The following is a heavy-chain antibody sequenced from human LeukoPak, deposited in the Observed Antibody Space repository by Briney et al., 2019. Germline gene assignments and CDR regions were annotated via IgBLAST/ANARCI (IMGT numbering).Heavy chain of an antibody. V-gene: IGHV3-53*01. CDR1: GFTPTIDF. D-gene: IGHD3-3*02. CDR3: AAFRGDY. Sequence: GRSLRLSCAPSGFTPTIDFMSWVRPAPGKGLGWVALINSGGSTYYADSVKGRFTISRDNSKNTLNFQMNNLRAEDTAVYYCAAFRGDYWGQGTLVSVSS. J-gene: IGHJ4*02. CDR2: INSGGST.